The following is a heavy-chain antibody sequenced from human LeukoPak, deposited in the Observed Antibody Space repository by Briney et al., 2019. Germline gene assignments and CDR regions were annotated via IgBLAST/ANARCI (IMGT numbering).Heavy chain of an antibody. CDR2: IYYSGST. Sequence: PSETLSLTCTVSVGSISSSGYYWGWIRQPPGKGLEWIGTIYYSGSTYHNPSPNSRVTMSVDTSKNQFSLKLSSVTAADTAVYYCARTGNTAVPPYFDYWGQGALVTVSS. CDR3: ARTGNTAVPPYFDY. D-gene: IGHD3-10*01. CDR1: VGSISSSGYY. V-gene: IGHV4-39*01. J-gene: IGHJ4*02.